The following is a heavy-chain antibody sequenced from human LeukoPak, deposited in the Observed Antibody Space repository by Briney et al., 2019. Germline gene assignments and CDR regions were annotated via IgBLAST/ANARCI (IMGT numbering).Heavy chain of an antibody. CDR3: ARDRGSDSNGYYYPMPIDY. J-gene: IGHJ4*02. CDR2: ISSSSSYI. D-gene: IGHD3-22*01. V-gene: IGHV3-21*01. CDR1: GFTFSSYS. Sequence: GGSLRLSCAASGFTFSSYSMNWVRQAPGKGLEWVSSISSSSSYIYYADSVKGRFTISRDNAKNSLYLQMNSLRAEDTAVYYCARDRGSDSNGYYYPMPIDYWGQGTLVTVSS.